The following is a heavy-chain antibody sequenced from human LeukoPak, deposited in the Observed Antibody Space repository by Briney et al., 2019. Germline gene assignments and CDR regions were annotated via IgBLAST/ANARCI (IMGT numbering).Heavy chain of an antibody. D-gene: IGHD2-21*01. CDR1: GFTFDDYG. CDR2: INWNGGST. V-gene: IGHV3-20*04. Sequence: PGGSLRLSCAASGFTFDDYGMSWVRQAPGKGPEWVSGINWNGGSTGYADSVKGRFTISRDNAKNSLYLQMNSLRAEDAAVYYCAKAPVTTCSGAYCYPFDYWGQGTLVTVSS. CDR3: AKAPVTTCSGAYCYPFDY. J-gene: IGHJ4*02.